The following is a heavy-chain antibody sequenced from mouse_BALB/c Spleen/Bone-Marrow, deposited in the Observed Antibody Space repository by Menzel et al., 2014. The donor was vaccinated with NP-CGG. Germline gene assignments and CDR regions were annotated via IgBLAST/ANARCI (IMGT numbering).Heavy chain of an antibody. CDR1: GYTFTDYA. CDR3: ARDLDY. J-gene: IGHJ2*01. CDR2: ISTYYGDA. V-gene: IGHV1S137*01. Sequence: QVTLKESGAELVRPGVSVKISCKGSGYTFTDYAVHWVKQSHAKSLEWIGVISTYYGDATYNQKFKGKATMTVDKSSSTAYMELARLTSEDSAIYYCARDLDYWGQGTTLTVSS.